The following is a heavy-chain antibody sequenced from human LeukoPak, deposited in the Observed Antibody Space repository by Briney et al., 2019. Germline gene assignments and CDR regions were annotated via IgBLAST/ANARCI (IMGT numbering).Heavy chain of an antibody. D-gene: IGHD6-19*01. CDR1: GFTFGDYL. CDR2: ISGGTT. V-gene: IGHV3-49*03. CDR3: SRGSGWLSVY. Sequence: GGSLRLSRTASGFTFGDYLMSWFRQAPGKGLEWIGFISGGTTEYAASVKGRFTISRDDSTSIAYLQMNSLATEDTAVYYCSRGSGWLSVYWGQGTLVTVSS. J-gene: IGHJ4*02.